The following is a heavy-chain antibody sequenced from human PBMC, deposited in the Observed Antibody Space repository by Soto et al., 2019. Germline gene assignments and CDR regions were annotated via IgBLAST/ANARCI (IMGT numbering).Heavy chain of an antibody. Sequence: SETLSLTCTVSGGSVSSGGYYWSWIRQHPGKGLEWIGYIYYSGSTYYNPSLKSRVTISVDTSKNQFSLKLSSVTAADTAVYYCARDFWSGYYDRLRMDVWGQGTTVTVS. D-gene: IGHD3-3*01. V-gene: IGHV4-31*03. CDR2: IYYSGST. CDR3: ARDFWSGYYDRLRMDV. CDR1: GGSVSSGGYY. J-gene: IGHJ6*02.